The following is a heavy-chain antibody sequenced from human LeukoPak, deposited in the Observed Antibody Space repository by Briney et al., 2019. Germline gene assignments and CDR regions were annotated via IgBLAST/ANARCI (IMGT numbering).Heavy chain of an antibody. D-gene: IGHD5-24*01. J-gene: IGHJ4*02. CDR2: IYYSGST. CDR1: GGSISSSSYY. Sequence: SETLSLTCTVSGGSISSSSYYWGWIRQPPGKGLEWIGSIYYSGSTYYNPSLKSRVTISVDTSKNQFSLKLSSVAAADTAVYYCARLKRYYFDYWGQGTLVTVSS. V-gene: IGHV4-39*01. CDR3: ARLKRYYFDY.